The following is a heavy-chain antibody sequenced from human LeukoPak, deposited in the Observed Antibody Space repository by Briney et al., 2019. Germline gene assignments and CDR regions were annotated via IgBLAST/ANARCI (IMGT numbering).Heavy chain of an antibody. CDR2: VNPNTGTT. CDR3: ARQSYGSSYYFDY. V-gene: IGHV1-2*02. J-gene: IGHJ4*02. Sequence: ASVKDSCKASGYTFNDYYIHWLRQAPRQGLEWMGWVNPNTGTTNYAQKFQGRVTLTRDTSISTAYMELSSLTSDDTAVYYCARQSYGSSYYFDYWGQGTLVTVSS. D-gene: IGHD6-6*01. CDR1: GYTFNDYY.